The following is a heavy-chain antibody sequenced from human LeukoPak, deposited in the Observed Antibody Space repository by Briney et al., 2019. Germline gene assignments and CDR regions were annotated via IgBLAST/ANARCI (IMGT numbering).Heavy chain of an antibody. CDR3: ARGPYYYGSRSYYGDYYYYYYMDV. CDR2: MNPKSGST. CDR1: GYTFTSYD. J-gene: IGHJ6*03. D-gene: IGHD3-10*01. V-gene: IGHV1-8*01. Sequence: ASVKVSCRASGYTFTSYDINWVRQATGQGLEWMGWMNPKSGSTGYAQKFQGRVTMTRDTSISTAYMELRSLRSEDTAVYYCARGPYYYGSRSYYGDYYYYYYMDVWAKGTTVTVSS.